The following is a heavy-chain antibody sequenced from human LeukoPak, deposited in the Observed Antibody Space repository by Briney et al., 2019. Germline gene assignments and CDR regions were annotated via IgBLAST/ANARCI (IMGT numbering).Heavy chain of an antibody. J-gene: IGHJ4*02. Sequence: PSETLSLTCTVSGGSISSSSYYWGWIRQPPGKGLEWIGSIYYSGSTYYNPSLKSRVTISVDTSKNQFSLKLSSVTAADTAVYYSASTIRIAAAAPPRFDYWGQGTLVTVSS. V-gene: IGHV4-39*01. D-gene: IGHD6-13*01. CDR3: ASTIRIAAAAPPRFDY. CDR2: IYYSGST. CDR1: GGSISSSSYY.